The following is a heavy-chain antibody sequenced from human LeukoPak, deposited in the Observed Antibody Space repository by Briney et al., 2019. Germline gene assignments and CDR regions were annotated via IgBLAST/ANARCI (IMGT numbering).Heavy chain of an antibody. V-gene: IGHV1-8*01. CDR2: MNPNSGNT. CDR3: ARGSPRVVTPEDY. Sequence: ASVKVSCKASGYTFTSYDINWARQATGQGLEWMGWMNPNSGNTGYAQKFQGRVTMTRNTSISTAYMELSSLRSEDTAVYYCARGSPRVVTPEDYWGQGTLVTVSS. D-gene: IGHD4-23*01. CDR1: GYTFTSYD. J-gene: IGHJ4*02.